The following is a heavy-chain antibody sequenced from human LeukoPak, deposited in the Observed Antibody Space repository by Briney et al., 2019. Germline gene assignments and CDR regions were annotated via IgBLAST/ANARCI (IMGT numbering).Heavy chain of an antibody. CDR2: INPSGGST. D-gene: IGHD3-22*01. V-gene: IGHV1-46*01. J-gene: IGHJ4*02. CDR3: AGTYYYDSSGYYPAFDY. Sequence: ASVKVSCKASGYTFTSYYMHWVRQAPGQGLEWMGIINPSGGSTSYAQKFQGRVTITRDTSASTAYMELSSLRSEDTAVYYCAGTYYYDSSGYYPAFDYWGQGTLVTVSS. CDR1: GYTFTSYY.